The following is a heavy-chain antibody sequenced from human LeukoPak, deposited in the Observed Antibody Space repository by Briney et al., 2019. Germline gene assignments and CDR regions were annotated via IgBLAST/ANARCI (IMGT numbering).Heavy chain of an antibody. J-gene: IGHJ4*02. CDR1: GGSLSSYY. CDR3: ARIVERWGIDY. Sequence: PSETLSLTCTVSGGSLSSYYWSWIRQPPGKGLEWIGYIYYSGSTNYNPSLKSRVTISVDTSKDQFSLKLSSVTAADTAVYYCARIVERWGIDYWGQGTPVTVSS. D-gene: IGHD4-23*01. V-gene: IGHV4-59*01. CDR2: IYYSGST.